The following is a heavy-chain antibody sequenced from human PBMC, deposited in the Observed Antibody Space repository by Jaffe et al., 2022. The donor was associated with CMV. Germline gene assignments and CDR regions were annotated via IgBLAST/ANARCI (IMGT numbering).Heavy chain of an antibody. CDR2: IYYSGST. J-gene: IGHJ5*02. V-gene: IGHV4-39*01. Sequence: QLQLQESGPGLVKPSETLSLTCTVSGGSISSSSYYWGWIRQPPGKGLEWIGSIYYSGSTYYNPSLKSRVTISVDTSKNQFSLKLSSVTAADTAVYYCARHKGYGDDWFDPWGQGTLVTVSS. CDR1: GGSISSSSYY. D-gene: IGHD4-17*01. CDR3: ARHKGYGDDWFDP.